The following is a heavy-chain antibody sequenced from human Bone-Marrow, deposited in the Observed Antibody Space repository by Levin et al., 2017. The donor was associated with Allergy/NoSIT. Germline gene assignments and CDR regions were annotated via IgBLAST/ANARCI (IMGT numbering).Heavy chain of an antibody. CDR1: GGSISSSNTYF. J-gene: IGHJ4*02. Sequence: ASETLSLTCTVSGGSISSSNTYFWGWIRQPPGKGLEWIGSIFYSGSTYYSPSLKSRVTISVDTSKNQFSLKVTSVTAADTAVYYCARQGPDYLNAGSFFDFWGQGTLVTVSS. CDR2: IFYSGST. CDR3: ARQGPDYLNAGSFFDF. V-gene: IGHV4-39*01. D-gene: IGHD3-10*01.